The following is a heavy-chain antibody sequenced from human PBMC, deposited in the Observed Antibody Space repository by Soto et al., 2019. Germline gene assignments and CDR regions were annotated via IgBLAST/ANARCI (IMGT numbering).Heavy chain of an antibody. CDR1: GFTFNTYW. CDR3: AGAPGWLIEN. Sequence: EVQLVESGGGLVQPGGSLRLSCAASGFTFNTYWMFWVRQAPGKGLEWVATIKGDGSEKLYVDSVKGRFTISRDNAKDSLHLQMNSLRVDATAVYFCAGAPGWLIENWGQGTLLTVSS. V-gene: IGHV3-7*04. J-gene: IGHJ4*02. D-gene: IGHD5-12*01. CDR2: IKGDGSEK.